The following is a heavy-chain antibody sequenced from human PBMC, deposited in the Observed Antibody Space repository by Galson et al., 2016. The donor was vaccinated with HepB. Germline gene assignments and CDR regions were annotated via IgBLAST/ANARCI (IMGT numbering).Heavy chain of an antibody. Sequence: SLRLSCAASGFTFRSFTMHWVRRAPGKGLEWLAVISYDGSNKFYADSVKGRFTISRDNSKNTLYLQMNSLRAEDTAVYSCARSRWLPPTYFDFWGQGTLVTASS. D-gene: IGHD3-22*01. V-gene: IGHV3-30*04. CDR3: ARSRWLPPTYFDF. J-gene: IGHJ4*02. CDR1: GFTFRSFT. CDR2: ISYDGSNK.